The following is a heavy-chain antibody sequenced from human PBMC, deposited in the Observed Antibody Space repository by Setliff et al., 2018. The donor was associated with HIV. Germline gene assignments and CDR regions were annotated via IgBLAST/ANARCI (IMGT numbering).Heavy chain of an antibody. CDR1: GGSISSSSYY. CDR3: ANLWEVGA. V-gene: IGHV3-7*03. Sequence: PSETLSLTCTVSGGSISSSSYYWDWVRQAPGKGLEWVATIKKDGSEIYYVDSVKGRFTISRDNARTSLYLEMSSLRVEDTAVYLCANLWEVGAWGQGTLVTVSS. D-gene: IGHD1-26*01. J-gene: IGHJ5*02. CDR2: IKKDGSEI.